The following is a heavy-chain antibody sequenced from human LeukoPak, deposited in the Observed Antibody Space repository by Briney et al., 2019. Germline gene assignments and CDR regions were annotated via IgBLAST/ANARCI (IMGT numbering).Heavy chain of an antibody. CDR1: GFTFTIFG. CDR3: AKDSRDSSSSWYFDY. D-gene: IGHD6-6*01. J-gene: IGHJ4*02. Sequence: GGSLRLSCAASGFTFTIFGMHWVRQAPGKGLEWVAFIRYDGSNKYYADSVKGRFTISRDNSKNTLYLEMNSLRGEDTAVNYCAKDSRDSSSSWYFDYWGQGTLVTVSS. CDR2: IRYDGSNK. V-gene: IGHV3-30*02.